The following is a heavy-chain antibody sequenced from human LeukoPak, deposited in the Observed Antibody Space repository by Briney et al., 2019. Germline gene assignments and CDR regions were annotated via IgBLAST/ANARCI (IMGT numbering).Heavy chain of an antibody. J-gene: IGHJ5*02. V-gene: IGHV1-69*06. CDR2: IIPIFGTA. CDR1: GYTFTGYY. Sequence: SVKVSCKASGYTFTGYYMHWVRQAPGQGLEWMGGIIPIFGTANYAQKFQGRVTITADKSTSTAYMELSSLRSEDTAVYYCARDLDYYGSGSYTPWGQGTLVTVSS. D-gene: IGHD3-10*01. CDR3: ARDLDYYGSGSYTP.